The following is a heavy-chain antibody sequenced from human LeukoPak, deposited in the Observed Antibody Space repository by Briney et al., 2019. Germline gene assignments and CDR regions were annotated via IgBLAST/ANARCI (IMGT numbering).Heavy chain of an antibody. CDR3: ARDGPAAGTEVDY. V-gene: IGHV3-21*01. CDR2: IRSSGPSI. D-gene: IGHD6-13*01. J-gene: IGHJ4*02. Sequence: PGGSLRLSCAASGFSSSNYSMIWVRQAPGKGLEWVSYIRSSGPSIYYSGSVKGRFTISRDNAKNSLYLQMNSLRAEDTAVYYCARDGPAAGTEVDYWGQGTLVTVSS. CDR1: GFSSSNYS.